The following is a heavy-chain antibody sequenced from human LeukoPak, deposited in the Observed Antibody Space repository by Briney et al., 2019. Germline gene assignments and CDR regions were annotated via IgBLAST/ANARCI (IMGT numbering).Heavy chain of an antibody. Sequence: GGSLRLSCAASGFTFSSYGMHWVRQAPGKGLEWVAVIWYDGSNKYYADSVKGRFTISRDNSKNTLYLQMNSLRAEDTAVYYCAKDFIVGATLNYFDYWGQGTLVTVSS. D-gene: IGHD1-26*01. J-gene: IGHJ4*02. CDR2: IWYDGSNK. V-gene: IGHV3-30*02. CDR3: AKDFIVGATLNYFDY. CDR1: GFTFSSYG.